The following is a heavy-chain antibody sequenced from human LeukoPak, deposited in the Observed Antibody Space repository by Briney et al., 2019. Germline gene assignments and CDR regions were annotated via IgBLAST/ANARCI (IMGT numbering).Heavy chain of an antibody. V-gene: IGHV3-23*01. CDR1: GFTFNDYA. D-gene: IGHD3-16*01. CDR2: ISGSGGTT. CDR3: AKFPSHRYAYGDIDY. J-gene: IGHJ4*02. Sequence: GGSLRLSCAASGFTFNDYAMGWVRQAPGEGLEWVSTISGSGGTTYNTDSVKGRFTIFRDNSRKTLYLQMNSLRAEDTAVYFCAKFPSHRYAYGDIDYWGQGTLVTVSS.